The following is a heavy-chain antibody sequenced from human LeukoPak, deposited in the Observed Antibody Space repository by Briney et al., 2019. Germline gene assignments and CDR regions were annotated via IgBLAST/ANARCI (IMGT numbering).Heavy chain of an antibody. CDR2: ISSFSTYL. J-gene: IGHJ4*02. Sequence: GGSLRLSCAASGFTFSSYSMNWVRQAPGKGLEWVSSISSFSTYLYYADSVKGRFIISRDNAKNLLYLQMNSLRAEDTAVYFCARSRTTVTKDALDYWGQGTLVTVSS. V-gene: IGHV3-21*06. CDR3: ARSRTTVTKDALDY. D-gene: IGHD4-17*01. CDR1: GFTFSSYS.